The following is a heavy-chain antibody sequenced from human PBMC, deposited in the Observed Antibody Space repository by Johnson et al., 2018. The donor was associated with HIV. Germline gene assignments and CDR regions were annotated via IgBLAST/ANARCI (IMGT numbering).Heavy chain of an antibody. J-gene: IGHJ3*02. CDR3: ARDRTGGSYPRAFDI. Sequence: VQLVESGGGVVRPGRSLRLSCAASGFTFNNYGMHWVRQAPGKGLEWVAVISYDGKNKYFGDSVKGRFTISRDISKNTLFLQMNSLRAEDTALYYCARDRTGGSYPRAFDIWGQGTMVTVSS. V-gene: IGHV3-30*03. CDR2: ISYDGKNK. D-gene: IGHD1-26*01. CDR1: GFTFNNYG.